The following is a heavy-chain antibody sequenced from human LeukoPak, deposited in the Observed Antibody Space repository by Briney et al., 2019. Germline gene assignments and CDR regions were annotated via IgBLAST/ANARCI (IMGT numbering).Heavy chain of an antibody. Sequence: AGTLRLTCTASRFAFNKYAMHWVRQAPGKGLKWVTVISYDGRDKHYACPVKGRLTISRDNSMGTLYLKMNTLRVDDTALYYCARDSDYIAIFYFNHWGQGTLVTVSS. CDR3: ARDSDYIAIFYFNH. J-gene: IGHJ4*02. CDR1: RFAFNKYA. V-gene: IGHV3-30*04. D-gene: IGHD6-13*01. CDR2: ISYDGRDK.